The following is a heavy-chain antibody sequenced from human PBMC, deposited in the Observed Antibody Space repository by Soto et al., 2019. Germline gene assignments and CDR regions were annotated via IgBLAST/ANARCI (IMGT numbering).Heavy chain of an antibody. CDR1: GFNFSDYY. D-gene: IGHD5-18*01. J-gene: IGHJ4*02. V-gene: IGHV3-11*03. Sequence: GGSLRLSCAASGFNFSDYYMSWIRQAPGKGPEWLSYISYDTLFTKYADSVKGRFAISRDNAKNLLYLQMSSLRAEDTAVYYCATHRGYSYGDFVYWGQGTLVTVSS. CDR3: ATHRGYSYGDFVY. CDR2: ISYDTLFT.